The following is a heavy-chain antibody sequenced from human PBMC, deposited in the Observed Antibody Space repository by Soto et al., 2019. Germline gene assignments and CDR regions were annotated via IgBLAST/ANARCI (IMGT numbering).Heavy chain of an antibody. CDR3: ASAFFRRLRIAVSVVDMDV. Sequence: GGPLRLACAASGFIFSHYYLGWINQDPGEVREWVSYINPTSVHINYADSVKGRFTISIDNARSALYLQMNSLRDEDTAVYYWASAFFRRLRIAVSVVDMDVWGQRTTVNDSS. CDR2: INPTSVHI. V-gene: IGHV3-11*06. J-gene: IGHJ6*02. D-gene: IGHD6-19*01. CDR1: GFIFSHYY.